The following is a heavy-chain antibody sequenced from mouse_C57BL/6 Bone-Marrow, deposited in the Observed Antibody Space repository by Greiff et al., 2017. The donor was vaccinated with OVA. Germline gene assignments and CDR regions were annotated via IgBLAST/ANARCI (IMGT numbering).Heavy chain of an antibody. V-gene: IGHV1-54*01. CDR1: GYAFTNYL. D-gene: IGHD3-2*02. J-gene: IGHJ3*01. CDR3: ARGGQLRLLSWFAY. Sequence: QVQLKESGAELVRPGTSVKVSCTASGYAFTNYLIEWVKQRPGQGLEWIGVINPGSGGTNYNEKFKGKATLTADKSSSTAYMQLSSLTSEDSAVYFCARGGQLRLLSWFAYWGQGTLVTVSA. CDR2: INPGSGGT.